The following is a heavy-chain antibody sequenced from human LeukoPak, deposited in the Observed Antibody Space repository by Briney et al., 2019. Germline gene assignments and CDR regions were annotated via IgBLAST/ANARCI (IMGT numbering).Heavy chain of an antibody. CDR1: GFTFSSYW. J-gene: IGHJ4*02. V-gene: IGHV3-7*05. CDR2: IKQDGSEK. D-gene: IGHD6-13*01. CDR3: ARRGTSSSWAHFDY. Sequence: GGSLRLSCAASGFTFSSYWMTWVRQAPGQGLEGVANIKQDGSEKYYVDSVKGRFTISRDNAKNSLYLQMNSLEAEDTAVYYCARRGTSSSWAHFDYWGQGTLVTVSS.